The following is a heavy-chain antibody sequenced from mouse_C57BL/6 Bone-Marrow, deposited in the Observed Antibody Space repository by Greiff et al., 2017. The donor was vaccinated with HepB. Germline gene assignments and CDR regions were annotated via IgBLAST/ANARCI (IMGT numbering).Heavy chain of an antibody. V-gene: IGHV3-6*01. CDR2: ISYDGSN. CDR1: GYSITSGYY. CDR3: ARIGIGTVVATGDY. D-gene: IGHD1-1*01. Sequence: EVQVVESGPGLVKPSQSLSLTCSVTGYSITSGYYWNWIRQFPGNKLEWMGYISYDGSNNYNPSLKNRISITRDTSKNQFFLKLNSVTTEDTATYYCARIGIGTVVATGDYWGQGTTLTVSS. J-gene: IGHJ2*01.